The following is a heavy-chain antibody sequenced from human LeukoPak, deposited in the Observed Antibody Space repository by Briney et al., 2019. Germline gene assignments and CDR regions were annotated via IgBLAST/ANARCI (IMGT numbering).Heavy chain of an antibody. CDR1: GYTFTSYS. J-gene: IGHJ4*02. CDR3: ARAYYYESRGYYEASDY. Sequence: ASVKVSCKASGYTFTSYSMYWVRQAPGQGLEWMGIINPSDGSTSYAQKFQGRVTMTRDTSPSTVYMELTSLRSEDTAVYYCARAYYYESRGYYEASDYWGQGTLVTVSS. CDR2: INPSDGST. D-gene: IGHD3-22*01. V-gene: IGHV1-46*01.